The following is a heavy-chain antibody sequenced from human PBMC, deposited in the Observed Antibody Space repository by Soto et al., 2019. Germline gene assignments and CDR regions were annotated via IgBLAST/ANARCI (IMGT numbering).Heavy chain of an antibody. J-gene: IGHJ6*02. Sequence: GGSLRLSCAASGFTFSSYAMHWVRQAPGKGLEWVAVISYDGSNKYYADSVKGRFTISRDNSKNTLYLQMNSLRAEDTAVYYCARDRLGRVVTPFYYYYGMDVWGQGTTVTV. CDR2: ISYDGSNK. CDR1: GFTFSSYA. D-gene: IGHD2-21*02. V-gene: IGHV3-30-3*01. CDR3: ARDRLGRVVTPFYYYYGMDV.